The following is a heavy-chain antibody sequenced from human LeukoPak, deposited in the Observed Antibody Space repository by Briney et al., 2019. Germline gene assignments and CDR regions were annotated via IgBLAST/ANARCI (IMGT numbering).Heavy chain of an antibody. D-gene: IGHD3-10*01. V-gene: IGHV3-30*18. CDR1: GFTFSSYG. CDR3: AKDPHYYGSGSYGDYFDY. Sequence: GGSLRLSCAASGFTFSSYGMRWVRQAPGKGLEWVAVISYDGSNKYYADSVKGRFTISRDNSKNTLYLQMNSLRAEDTAVYYCAKDPHYYGSGSYGDYFDYWGQGTLVTVSS. J-gene: IGHJ4*02. CDR2: ISYDGSNK.